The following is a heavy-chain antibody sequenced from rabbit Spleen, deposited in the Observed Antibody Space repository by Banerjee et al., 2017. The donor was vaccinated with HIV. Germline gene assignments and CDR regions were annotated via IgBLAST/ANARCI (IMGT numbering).Heavy chain of an antibody. Sequence: QEQLEESGGGLVKPEGSLTLTCKASGVSFNDKDVMCWVRQAPGKGLEWIACINAVTGKAVYANWAKGRFTISKTSSTTVTLQMTSLTAADTATYFCARDTSSSFSSYGMDLWGQGTLVTVS. CDR3: ARDTSSSFSSYGMDL. J-gene: IGHJ6*01. CDR1: GVSFNDKDV. D-gene: IGHD1-1*01. CDR2: INAVTGKA. V-gene: IGHV1S45*01.